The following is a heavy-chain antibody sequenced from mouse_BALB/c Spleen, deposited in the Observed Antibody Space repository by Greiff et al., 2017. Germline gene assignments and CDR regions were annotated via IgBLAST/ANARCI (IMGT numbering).Heavy chain of an antibody. CDR3: ARDDYEGYYFDY. D-gene: IGHD2-4*01. J-gene: IGHJ2*01. V-gene: IGHV1-87*01. CDR1: GYTFTSYW. CDR2: IYPGDGDT. Sequence: VQLQQSGAELARPGASVKLSCKASGYTFTSYWMQWVKQRPGQGLEWIGAIYPGDGDTRYTQKFKGKATLTADKSSSTAYMQLSSLASEDSAVYYCARDDYEGYYFDYWGQGTTLTVSS.